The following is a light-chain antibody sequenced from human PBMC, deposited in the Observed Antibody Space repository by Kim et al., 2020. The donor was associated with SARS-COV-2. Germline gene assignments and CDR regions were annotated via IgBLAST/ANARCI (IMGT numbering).Light chain of an antibody. CDR3: QQYKDYPLT. V-gene: IGKV1-16*01. Sequence: DIQMTQSPTSLSASVGDRVTITCRASQDIGDYVAWFQQKPGEAPKPLISAASSLHSGVPSTFSGSGSGTVFTLTITSLQPEHFATYYCQQYKDYPLTFVGGTKVDI. CDR1: QDIGDY. J-gene: IGKJ4*01. CDR2: AAS.